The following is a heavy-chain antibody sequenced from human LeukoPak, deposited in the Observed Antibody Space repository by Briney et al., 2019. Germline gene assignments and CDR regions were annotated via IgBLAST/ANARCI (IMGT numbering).Heavy chain of an antibody. CDR2: INPNSGGT. D-gene: IGHD3-3*01. CDR3: AREGPRFLEWYWFDP. J-gene: IGHJ5*02. CDR1: GYTFTGYY. Sequence: ASVKVSCKASGYTFTGYYMHWERQAPGQGLEWMGWINPNSGGTNYAQKFQGRVTMIRDTSISTAYMELSRLRSDDTAVYYCAREGPRFLEWYWFDPWGQGTLVTVSS. V-gene: IGHV1-2*02.